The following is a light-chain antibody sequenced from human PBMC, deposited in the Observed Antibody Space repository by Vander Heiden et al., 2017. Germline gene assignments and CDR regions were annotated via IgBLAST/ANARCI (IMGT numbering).Light chain of an antibody. CDR1: SSNVGSNT. CDR3: AAWDDSLNGVV. V-gene: IGLV1-44*01. J-gene: IGLJ2*01. Sequence: QSVLTQHPSASGTPGQMVTFSCSGSSSNVGSNTVNWYQQLPGTAPKLVIYSNNQRPSGVPDRFSGSKSGTSASLAISGLQSEDEADYYCAAWDDSLNGVVFGGGTKLTVL. CDR2: SNN.